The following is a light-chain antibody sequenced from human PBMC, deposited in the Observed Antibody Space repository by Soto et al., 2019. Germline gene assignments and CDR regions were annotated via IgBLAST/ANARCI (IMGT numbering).Light chain of an antibody. V-gene: IGKV1-5*03. Sequence: DTQMTQFPSTLSASLGDRVTITCRASQSISSWLAWYQQKPGKAPNLLMYKASTLESGVPSRFSGSGSGTEFTLTIKSLQPDDIGTYYCQQHSSYPITFGQGQRLEIK. CDR2: KAS. J-gene: IGKJ5*01. CDR3: QQHSSYPIT. CDR1: QSISSW.